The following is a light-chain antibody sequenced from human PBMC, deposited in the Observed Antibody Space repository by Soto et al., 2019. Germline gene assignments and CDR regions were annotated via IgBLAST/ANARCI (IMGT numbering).Light chain of an antibody. CDR3: QLTST. CDR1: QCVSSSY. Sequence: IFVTQSPGTLSLTRWERATLSWRASQCVSSSYLAWYQQKPGQAPRLLIYGASSRATGIPDRFSGSGSGTDFTLTISRLEPEDFAVYYCQLTSTFGQGTRLEIK. V-gene: IGKV3-20*01. J-gene: IGKJ5*01. CDR2: GAS.